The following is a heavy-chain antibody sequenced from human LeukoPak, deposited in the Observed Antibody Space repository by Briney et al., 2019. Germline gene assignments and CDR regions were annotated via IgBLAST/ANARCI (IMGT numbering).Heavy chain of an antibody. CDR1: GGSISSYY. CDR2: IYYSGST. J-gene: IGHJ5*02. CDR3: AGSKIEGWFDP. Sequence: SETLSLTCTVSGGSISSYYWGWIRQPPGKGLEWIGSIYYSGSTYYNPSLKSRVTISVDTSKNQFSLKLSSVTAADTAVYYCAGSKIEGWFDPWGQGTLVTVSS. D-gene: IGHD3-10*01. V-gene: IGHV4-39*01.